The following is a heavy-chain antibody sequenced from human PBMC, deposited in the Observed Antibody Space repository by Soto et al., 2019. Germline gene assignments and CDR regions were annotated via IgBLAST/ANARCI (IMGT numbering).Heavy chain of an antibody. CDR2: MNPNSGNT. D-gene: IGHD4-17*01. Sequence: GASVKVSCKASGYTFTSYDINWVRQATGQGLEWMGWMNPNSGNTGYAQKFQGRVTMTRNTSISTAYMELSSLRSEDTAVYYCARTLYGDSTLEGGVVVGAPTVIDIPNPLQSLPWG. V-gene: IGHV1-8*01. CDR3: ARTLYGDSTLEGGVVVGAPTVIDIPNPLQSLP. CDR1: GYTFTSYD. J-gene: IGHJ5*02.